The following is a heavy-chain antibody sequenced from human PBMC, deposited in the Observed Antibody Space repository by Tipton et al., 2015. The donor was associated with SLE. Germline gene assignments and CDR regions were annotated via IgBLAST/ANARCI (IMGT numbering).Heavy chain of an antibody. CDR2: IYYSGST. D-gene: IGHD5-12*01. Sequence: TLSLTCKVSGGSISRYYWSRIRQPPGKGLDYIESIYYSGSTNSHPSLESRVSMSLHTSKNQFSLKLSSVTAADTAVYYCASLNVVATIANFWGQGTLVTVSS. CDR3: ASLNVVATIANF. V-gene: IGHV4-59*12. CDR1: GGSISRYY. J-gene: IGHJ4*02.